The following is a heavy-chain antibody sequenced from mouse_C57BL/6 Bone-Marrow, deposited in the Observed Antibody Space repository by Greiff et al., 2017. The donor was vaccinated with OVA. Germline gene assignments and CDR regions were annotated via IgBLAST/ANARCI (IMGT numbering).Heavy chain of an antibody. CDR3: ARYKGRVAVDYFDY. D-gene: IGHD1-1*01. Sequence: EVKLVESGGGLVQPGDSLSLSCAASGFTFTTYYMSWVRQPPGTALEWLAFIRNKPNGSTTEYSASVKGRFTISRDNSQSILYLQMNALRAEDSATYYCARYKGRVAVDYFDYWGQGTALTVSS. V-gene: IGHV7-3*01. CDR2: IRNKPNGSTT. CDR1: GFTFTTYY. J-gene: IGHJ2*01.